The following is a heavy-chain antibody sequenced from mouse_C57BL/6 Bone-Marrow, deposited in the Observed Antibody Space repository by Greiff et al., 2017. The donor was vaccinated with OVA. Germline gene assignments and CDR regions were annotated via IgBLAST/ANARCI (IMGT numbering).Heavy chain of an antibody. CDR2: IYPRSGNT. J-gene: IGHJ1*03. D-gene: IGHD2-5*01. CDR3: ARGSYYSTPYWYFDV. Sequence: QVQLQQSGAELARPGASVKLSCKASGYTFTSYGISWVKQRTGQGLEWIGEIYPRSGNTYYNEKFKGKATLTADKSSSTAYMELRSLTSEDSAVYFCARGSYYSTPYWYFDVWGTGTTVTVSS. V-gene: IGHV1-81*01. CDR1: GYTFTSYG.